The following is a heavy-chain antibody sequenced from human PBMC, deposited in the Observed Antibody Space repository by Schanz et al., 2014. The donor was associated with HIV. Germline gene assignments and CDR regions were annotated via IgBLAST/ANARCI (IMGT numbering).Heavy chain of an antibody. J-gene: IGHJ6*02. Sequence: QVQLVESGGGVVQPGRSLRLSCAGSGLTFSSYGMHWVRQAPGKGLEWVAFISYDGNNEYYAASVKGRFTISRDNSKNTLYLQMNSLRAEDTAVYYCARVANWDYYGMDVWGRGTTVTVSS. CDR1: GLTFSSYG. CDR3: ARVANWDYYGMDV. D-gene: IGHD3-16*01. V-gene: IGHV3-30*03. CDR2: ISYDGNNE.